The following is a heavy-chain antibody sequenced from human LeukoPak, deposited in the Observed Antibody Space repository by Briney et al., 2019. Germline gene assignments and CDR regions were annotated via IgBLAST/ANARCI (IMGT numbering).Heavy chain of an antibody. CDR1: GFTFSDNA. CDR2: ISGGGEAT. Sequence: GGSLRLSCAASGFTFSDNAMTWVRRTPGKGLEWVSTISGGGEATWYADSVKGRFTISRDNYKSTLYLQMSSLRAEDTAVYYCAKDGGVTHYYYYMDVWGKGTTVTVSS. V-gene: IGHV3-23*01. CDR3: AKDGGVTHYYYYMDV. D-gene: IGHD3-16*01. J-gene: IGHJ6*03.